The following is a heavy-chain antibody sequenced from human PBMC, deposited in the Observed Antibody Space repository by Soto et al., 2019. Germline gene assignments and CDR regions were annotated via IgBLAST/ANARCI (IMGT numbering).Heavy chain of an antibody. CDR1: CMTLSSKA. Sequence: RGSLIPSCAAPCMTLSSKAPCSVRQAPGTGVEWVSAISGSGGSTYYADSVKGRFTISRDNSKNTLYLQMNSLRAEDTAVYYCAKALRKGYCSGGSCYSDYWGQGTLVTVS. D-gene: IGHD2-15*01. V-gene: IGHV3-23*01. CDR3: AKALRKGYCSGGSCYSDY. J-gene: IGHJ4*02. CDR2: ISGSGGST.